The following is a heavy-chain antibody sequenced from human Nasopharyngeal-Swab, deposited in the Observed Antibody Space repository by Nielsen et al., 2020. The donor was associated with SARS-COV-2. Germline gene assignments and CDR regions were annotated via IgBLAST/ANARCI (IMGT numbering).Heavy chain of an antibody. V-gene: IGHV3-23*01. D-gene: IGHD3-16*02. CDR2: ISASGGST. J-gene: IGHJ4*02. CDR3: AKALTPYVWGSYRYMDY. Sequence: RQPPGKRLEWVSAISASGGSTYYADSVKGRFTISRDYSKTTLYLQMNSLRAEDTAVYYCAKALTPYVWGSYRYMDYWGQGTLVTVSS.